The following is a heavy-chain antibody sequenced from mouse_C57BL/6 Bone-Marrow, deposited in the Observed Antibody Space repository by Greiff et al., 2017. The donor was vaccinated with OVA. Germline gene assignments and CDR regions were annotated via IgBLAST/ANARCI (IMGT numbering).Heavy chain of an antibody. J-gene: IGHJ2*01. CDR2: ISDGGSYT. CDR1: GFTFSSYA. CDR3: ARDPPYYGSSLTFDY. Sequence: EVKLEESGGGLVKPGGSLKLSCAASGFTFSSYAMSWVRQTPEKRLEWVATISDGGSYTYYPDNVKGRFTISRDNAKNNLYLQMSHLKSEDTAMYYCARDPPYYGSSLTFDYWGQGTTLTVSS. V-gene: IGHV5-4*01. D-gene: IGHD1-1*01.